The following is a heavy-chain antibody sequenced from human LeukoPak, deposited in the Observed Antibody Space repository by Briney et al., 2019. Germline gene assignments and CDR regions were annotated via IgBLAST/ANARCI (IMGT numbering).Heavy chain of an antibody. J-gene: IGHJ4*02. CDR3: ARHLPYSSGWDPEDY. CDR2: INPNSGGT. Sequence: ASVKVSCKASGYTFTGYYMHWVRQAPGQGLEWMGWINPNSGGTNYAQKFQDRVTMTRDTSISTAYMELSRLRSDDTAVYYCARHLPYSSGWDPEDYWGQGTLVTVSS. V-gene: IGHV1-2*02. CDR1: GYTFTGYY. D-gene: IGHD6-19*01.